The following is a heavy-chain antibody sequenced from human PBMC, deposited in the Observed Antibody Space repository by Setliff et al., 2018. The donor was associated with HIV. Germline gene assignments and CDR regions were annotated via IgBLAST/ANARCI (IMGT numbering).Heavy chain of an antibody. D-gene: IGHD2-21*02. CDR2: INPNSGGT. CDR3: ARGDIVVVTADALLNYYYSDMDV. J-gene: IGHJ6*02. CDR1: GYPFTGYY. Sequence: ASVKVSCKASGYPFTGYYMHWVRQAPGQGLEWMGWINPNSGGTNYAQKFQGWVTMTRDTSISTAYMELSRLRSDDTAVYYCARGDIVVVTADALLNYYYSDMDVWGQGTTVTVA. V-gene: IGHV1-2*04.